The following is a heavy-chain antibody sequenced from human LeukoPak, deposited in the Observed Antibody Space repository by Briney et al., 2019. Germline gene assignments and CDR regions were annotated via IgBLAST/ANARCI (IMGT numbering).Heavy chain of an antibody. V-gene: IGHV4-4*07. CDR1: DGSISSYY. Sequence: SETLSLTCTFSDGSISSYYWSWIRQPAGKGLEWIGRIYTSGSTNYNPSLKSRVTMSVDTSKNQFSLKLSSVTAADTAVYYCARDRHYYGSGSYYLNPFDYWGQGTLVTVSS. CDR2: IYTSGST. CDR3: ARDRHYYGSGSYYLNPFDY. D-gene: IGHD3-10*01. J-gene: IGHJ4*02.